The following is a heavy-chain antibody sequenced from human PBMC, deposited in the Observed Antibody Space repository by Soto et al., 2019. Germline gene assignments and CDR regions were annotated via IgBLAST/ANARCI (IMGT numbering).Heavy chain of an antibody. D-gene: IGHD3-10*01. V-gene: IGHV3-21*01. Sequence: EVQLVESGGGLVKPGGSLRLSCAASGFTFSSYSMNWVRLAPGKGLEWVSSISSSSSYIYYADSVKGRFTISRDNAKNSLYMQRNGLRAEDTAVYYCDNLLWFGDLLSDFDYWGQGTLVTVSS. J-gene: IGHJ4*02. CDR2: ISSSSSYI. CDR3: DNLLWFGDLLSDFDY. CDR1: GFTFSSYS.